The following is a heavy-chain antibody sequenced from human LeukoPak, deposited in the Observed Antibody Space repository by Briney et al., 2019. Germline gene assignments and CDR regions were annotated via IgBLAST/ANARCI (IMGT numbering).Heavy chain of an antibody. V-gene: IGHV4-38-2*02. CDR1: GYSISSGYY. CDR2: MFHSGST. J-gene: IGHJ6*03. D-gene: IGHD4-11*01. Sequence: SETLSLTCTVSGYSISSGYYWGWIRQFPGKGLEWIGSMFHSGSTYYNPSLKSRVTISVDTSKNQFSLNLSSVTAADTAVYYCATSLTTVTHYYYYMDVWGKGTTVTISS. CDR3: ATSLTTVTHYYYYMDV.